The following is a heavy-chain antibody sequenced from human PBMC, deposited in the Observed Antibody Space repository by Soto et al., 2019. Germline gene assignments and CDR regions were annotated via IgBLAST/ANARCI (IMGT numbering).Heavy chain of an antibody. Sequence: EVMLEESGGAVVQPGGSLRLSCVVSRFTFDEHTMHWVRQAPGKGLEWISLLSWDGGTTYYAESVKGRFTISRDSGTNSLFLQMDSLRPEDAALYYCARVKKKYRTTSGVDFDSWGQGTLVTVSS. J-gene: IGHJ4*02. CDR2: LSWDGGTT. CDR1: RFTFDEHT. CDR3: ARVKKKYRTTSGVDFDS. D-gene: IGHD5-12*01. V-gene: IGHV3-43*01.